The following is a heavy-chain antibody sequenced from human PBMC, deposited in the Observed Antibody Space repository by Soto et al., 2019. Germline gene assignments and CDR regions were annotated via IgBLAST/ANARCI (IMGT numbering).Heavy chain of an antibody. CDR2: ISAYNGNT. V-gene: IGHV1-18*04. J-gene: IGHJ4*02. CDR3: ARVRDYDSSGYCAPGFDY. CDR1: GYTFTSYG. D-gene: IGHD3-22*01. Sequence: QVQLVQSGAEVKKPGASVKVSCKASGYTFTSYGISWVRQAPGQGLEWMGWISAYNGNTNYAQKLQGRVTMTTDASTSTAYMELRSLRSDDTAVYYCARVRDYDSSGYCAPGFDYWGQGTLVTVSS.